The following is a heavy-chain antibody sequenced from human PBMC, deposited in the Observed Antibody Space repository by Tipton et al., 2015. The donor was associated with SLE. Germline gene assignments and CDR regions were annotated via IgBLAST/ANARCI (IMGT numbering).Heavy chain of an antibody. CDR1: GYSFTSYW. V-gene: IGHV5-51*01. J-gene: IGHJ4*02. CDR3: ARLRDSSGYYSTNFDY. CDR2: IYPGDSDT. Sequence: VQLVQSGAEVEKPGESLKISCKGSGYSFTSYWIGWVRQMPGKGLEWMGIIYPGDSDTRYSLSFQGQVTISADKSISTAYLQWSSLKASDTAMYYCARLRDSSGYYSTNFDYWGQGTLVTVSS. D-gene: IGHD3-22*01.